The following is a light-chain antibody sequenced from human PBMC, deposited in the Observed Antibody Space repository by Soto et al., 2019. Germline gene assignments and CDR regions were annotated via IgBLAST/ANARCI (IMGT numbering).Light chain of an antibody. J-gene: IGKJ5*01. V-gene: IGKV3-20*01. CDR3: QQYGSSPLT. CDR2: VAS. Sequence: EIVLTQSPGTLSLSPGERATLSCRASQSVSSSYLAWYQQKPGQAPRLLIYVASSRATGIPDRFSGSGSGTDFTLTISRLEPEDFAVDYWQQYGSSPLTFGQGTRLEIK. CDR1: QSVSSSY.